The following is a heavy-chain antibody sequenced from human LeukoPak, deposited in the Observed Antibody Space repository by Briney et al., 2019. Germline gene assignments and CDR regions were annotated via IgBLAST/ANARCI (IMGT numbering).Heavy chain of an antibody. CDR3: ARERGSPDAFDI. V-gene: IGHV1-46*01. J-gene: IGHJ3*02. CDR2: INPSGGST. CDR1: GYTFTSYY. Sequence: ASVKVSCKASGYTFTSYYMHWVRQAPGQGLEWMGIINPSGGSTSYAQKFQGRVTMTRDTSTSTVYMELSSLTSEDTAVYYCARERGSPDAFDIWGQGTMVTVSS. D-gene: IGHD3-10*01.